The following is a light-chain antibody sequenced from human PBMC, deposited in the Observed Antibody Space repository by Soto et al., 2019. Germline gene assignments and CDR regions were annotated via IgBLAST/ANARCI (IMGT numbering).Light chain of an antibody. J-gene: IGLJ1*01. CDR2: ENN. CDR3: GTWDSSLTTYV. Sequence: QSVLTQPPSVSAAPGQEVTITCSGSSSDIGRNYVSWYQHLPGTAPKLLIYENNKRPSGIPDRLSGSKSGSSATLGITGLQTGDEDDYYCGTWDSSLTTYVFGPGTKVTVL. V-gene: IGLV1-51*02. CDR1: SSDIGRNY.